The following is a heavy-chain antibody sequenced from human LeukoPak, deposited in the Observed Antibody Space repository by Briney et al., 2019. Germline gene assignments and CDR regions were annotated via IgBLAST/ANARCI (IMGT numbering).Heavy chain of an antibody. CDR2: INPNSGGT. D-gene: IGHD3-22*01. CDR3: AHYDSSGSAFDY. V-gene: IGHV1-2*02. CDR1: GYTFTGYY. J-gene: IGHJ4*02. Sequence: ASVKVSCKASGYTFTGYYMHWVRQAPGQGLEWMGWINPNSGGTNYAQKFQGRVTMTRDTSISTAYMELSRLRSDDTAVYYCAHYDSSGSAFDYWGQGTLVTVSS.